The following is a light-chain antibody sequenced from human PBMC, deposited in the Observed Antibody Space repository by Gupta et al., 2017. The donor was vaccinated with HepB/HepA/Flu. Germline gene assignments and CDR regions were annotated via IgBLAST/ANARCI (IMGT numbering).Light chain of an antibody. V-gene: IGLV8-61*01. CDR3: VLYMGSGIWV. Sequence: QTVVTQEPSFSVSPGWTVTLTCGLGSGSVSTSYYPSWYQQTPGQPPRTLIYSTNTRSSGVPDRFSGSILGNKAALTITGAQADDESDYYCVLYMGSGIWVFGGGTKLTVL. J-gene: IGLJ3*02. CDR1: SGSVSTSYY. CDR2: STN.